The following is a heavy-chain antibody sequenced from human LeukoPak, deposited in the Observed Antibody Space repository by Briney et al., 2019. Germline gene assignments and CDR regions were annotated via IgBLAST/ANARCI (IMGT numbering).Heavy chain of an antibody. CDR2: MNPNSGNT. D-gene: IGHD6-19*01. Sequence: GASVKVSFKASGYTFTSYDINWVRQATGQGLEWMGWMNPNSGNTGYAQKFQGRVTMTRNTSISTAYMELSSLRSEDTAVYYCARGRGRSGWYRGNWFDPWGQGTLVTVSS. J-gene: IGHJ5*02. V-gene: IGHV1-8*01. CDR1: GYTFTSYD. CDR3: ARGRGRSGWYRGNWFDP.